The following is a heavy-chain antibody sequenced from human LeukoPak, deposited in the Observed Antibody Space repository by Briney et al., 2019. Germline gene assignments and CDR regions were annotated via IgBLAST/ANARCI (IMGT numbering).Heavy chain of an antibody. CDR1: GFTFDDYA. CDR3: AKDEGFANYDILTGSSFDI. D-gene: IGHD3-9*01. V-gene: IGHV3-9*01. J-gene: IGHJ3*02. CDR2: ISWNSGSI. Sequence: GRSLRLSCAASGFTFDDYAMHWVRQAPGKGLEWVSGISWNSGSIGYADSVKGRFTISRDNAKNSLYLQMNSLRAEDTALYYCAKDEGFANYDILTGSSFDIWGQGTMVTVSS.